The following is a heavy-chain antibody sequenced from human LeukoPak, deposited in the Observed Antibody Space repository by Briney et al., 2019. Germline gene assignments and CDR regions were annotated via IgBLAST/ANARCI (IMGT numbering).Heavy chain of an antibody. D-gene: IGHD2-15*01. Sequence: GGSLRLSCAASGFTFSSYAMSWVRQAPGKGLEWVSAISGSGGSTYYADSVKGRFTISRDNSKNTLYLQMNSLRAEDTAVYYCAKDLGVEDIVVVVAATFDYWGQGTLVTVSS. CDR2: ISGSGGST. J-gene: IGHJ4*02. CDR1: GFTFSSYA. V-gene: IGHV3-23*01. CDR3: AKDLGVEDIVVVVAATFDY.